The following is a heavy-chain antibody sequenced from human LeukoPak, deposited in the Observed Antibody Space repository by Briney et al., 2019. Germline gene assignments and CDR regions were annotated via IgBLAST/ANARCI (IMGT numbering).Heavy chain of an antibody. J-gene: IGHJ4*02. Sequence: GSLRLSCTASGFTFSSYAMNWVRQAPGKGLEWVSAISDSGVSTYYADSVKGRFTISRDNSKNTLYLQMNSLRAEDTAVYYCAKSPYQGSFDYWGQGTLVTVSS. D-gene: IGHD3-10*01. V-gene: IGHV3-23*01. CDR1: GFTFSSYA. CDR3: AKSPYQGSFDY. CDR2: ISDSGVST.